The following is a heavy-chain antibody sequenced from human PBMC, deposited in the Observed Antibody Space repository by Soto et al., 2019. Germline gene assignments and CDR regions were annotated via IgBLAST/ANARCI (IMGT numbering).Heavy chain of an antibody. CDR3: ARGWFGLAHYCSGGSCLRYYYMDV. Sequence: SETLSLTCTVSGGSISSYYWSWIRQPPGKGLEWIGYIYYSGSTNYNPSLKSRVTISVDTSKNQFSLKLSSVTAADTAVYYCARGWFGLAHYCSGGSCLRYYYMDVWGKGTKVTVS. D-gene: IGHD2-15*01. CDR2: IYYSGST. CDR1: GGSISSYY. V-gene: IGHV4-59*01. J-gene: IGHJ6*03.